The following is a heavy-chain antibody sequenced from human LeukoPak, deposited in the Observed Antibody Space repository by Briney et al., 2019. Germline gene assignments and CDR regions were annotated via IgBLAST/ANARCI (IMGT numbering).Heavy chain of an antibody. J-gene: IGHJ4*02. CDR1: GLTFSSYS. D-gene: IGHD2-2*01. CDR3: ANHLACGSTSCPPFDD. Sequence: GGSLRLSCAASGLTFSSYSMSWVRQAPGKGLVWDSSISDNSYWIYYADSVEGRFIISRDNAKNSLYLQMNSLRAEDTAVYYCANHLACGSTSCPPFDDWGQGTLVTVSS. V-gene: IGHV3-21*01. CDR2: ISDNSYWI.